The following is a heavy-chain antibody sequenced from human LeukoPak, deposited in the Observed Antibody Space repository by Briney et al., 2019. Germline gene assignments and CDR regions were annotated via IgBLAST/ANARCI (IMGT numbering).Heavy chain of an antibody. D-gene: IGHD3-3*01. CDR1: GFTFSSYS. V-gene: IGHV3-21*01. J-gene: IGHJ4*02. Sequence: GSLRLSCAASGFTFSSYSMNWVRQAPGKGLGWVSSISSSSSYIYYADSVKGRFTISRDNAKNSLYLQMNSLRADDTAVYYCARDTRSGYYHYFDYWGQGALVTVSS. CDR3: ARDTRSGYYHYFDY. CDR2: ISSSSSYI.